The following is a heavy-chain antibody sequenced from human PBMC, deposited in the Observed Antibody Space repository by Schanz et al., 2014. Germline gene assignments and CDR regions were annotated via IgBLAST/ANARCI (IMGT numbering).Heavy chain of an antibody. Sequence: VQLVESGGGWVQPGGSLRLSCAASGFTFSDYSMNWVRQAPGKGLEWVAILWHDGSKKYYADSVKGRFTVSRDNSKNTLYLQLNSLRAEDTAVYYCARDFHGYGPHLDYWGQGSLVTVAS. J-gene: IGHJ4*02. CDR3: ARDFHGYGPHLDY. CDR1: GFTFSDYS. CDR2: LWHDGSKK. V-gene: IGHV3-33*08. D-gene: IGHD5-12*01.